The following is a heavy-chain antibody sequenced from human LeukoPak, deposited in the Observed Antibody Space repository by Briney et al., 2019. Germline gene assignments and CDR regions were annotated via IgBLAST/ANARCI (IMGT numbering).Heavy chain of an antibody. CDR3: ARTYCSGGSCHFDY. V-gene: IGHV4-59*08. J-gene: IGHJ4*02. CDR2: IFYSGTT. D-gene: IGHD2-15*01. CDR1: SGSIRSYY. Sequence: SETLSLTCTVSSGSIRSYYWSWIRQPPGKGLEWVGYIFYSGTTDSNPSLKSRVTISVDTSKNQFSLKLSSVTAADTAVYYCARTYCSGGSCHFDYWGQGTLVTVSS.